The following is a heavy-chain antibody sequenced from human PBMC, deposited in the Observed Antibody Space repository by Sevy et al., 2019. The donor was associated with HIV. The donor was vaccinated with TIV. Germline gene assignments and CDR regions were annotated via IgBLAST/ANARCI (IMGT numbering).Heavy chain of an antibody. CDR2: IIPIFGTA. CDR3: ARGGQGGNWNYRIRVGYYYYMDV. CDR1: GGTFSSYA. J-gene: IGHJ6*03. Sequence: ASVKVSCKASGGTFSSYAISWVRQAPGQGLEWMGGIIPIFGTANYAQKFQGRVTITADESTSTAYMELSSLRSEDTAVYYGARGGQGGNWNYRIRVGYYYYMDVWGKGTTVTVSS. D-gene: IGHD1-7*01. V-gene: IGHV1-69*13.